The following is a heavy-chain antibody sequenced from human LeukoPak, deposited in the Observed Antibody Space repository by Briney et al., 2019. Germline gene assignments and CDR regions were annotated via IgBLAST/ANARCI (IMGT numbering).Heavy chain of an antibody. V-gene: IGHV4-30-2*01. Sequence: SQTLSLTCAVSGGSISSGGYSWSWIRQPPGKGLEWIGYIYHSGSTYYNPSLKSRVTISVDRSKNQFSLKLSSVTAADTAVYYCARAGDCGGDCYFFDAFDIWGQGTMVTVSS. J-gene: IGHJ3*02. CDR2: IYHSGST. CDR3: ARAGDCGGDCYFFDAFDI. CDR1: GGSISSGGYS. D-gene: IGHD2-21*02.